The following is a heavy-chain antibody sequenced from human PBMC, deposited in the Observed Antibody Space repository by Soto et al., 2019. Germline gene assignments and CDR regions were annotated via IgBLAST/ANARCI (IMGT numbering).Heavy chain of an antibody. D-gene: IGHD1-1*01. CDR2: IYYSGST. CDR1: GGSVSSGSYY. CDR3: ARDDGPGTGYYYGMDV. V-gene: IGHV4-61*01. J-gene: IGHJ6*02. Sequence: SETLSLTCTVSGGSVSSGSYYWSWIRQPPGKGLEWIGYIYYSGSTNYNPSLKSRVTISVDTSKNQFSLKLSSVTAADTAVYYCARDDGPGTGYYYGMDVWGQGTTVTVSS.